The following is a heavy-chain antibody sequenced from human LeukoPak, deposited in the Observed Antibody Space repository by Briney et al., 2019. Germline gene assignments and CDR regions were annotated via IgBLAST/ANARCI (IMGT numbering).Heavy chain of an antibody. J-gene: IGHJ4*02. CDR3: ARREGSDYDSSGYLDY. CDR2: INPSGCST. Sequence: GASVKVSCKASGYTFTSYYMHWVRQAPGQGLEWMGIINPSGCSTSYAQKFQGRVTMTRDTSTSTVYMELSSLRSEDTAVYYCARREGSDYDSSGYLDYWGQGTLVTVSS. CDR1: GYTFTSYY. V-gene: IGHV1-46*01. D-gene: IGHD3-22*01.